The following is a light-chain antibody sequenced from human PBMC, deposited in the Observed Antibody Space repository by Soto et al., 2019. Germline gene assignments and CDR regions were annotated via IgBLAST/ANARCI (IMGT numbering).Light chain of an antibody. CDR2: DVT. CDR3: CSYVGSSTYV. J-gene: IGLJ1*01. CDR1: SSDVGGHNF. Sequence: QSALTQPRSVSGSPGQSVTISCTGTSSDVGGHNFVSWYQQHPGKAPQLMIYDVTKRPSGVPDRFSGSKSGNTASLTISGIQAEDEADYYCCSYVGSSTYVFGTGTKLTV. V-gene: IGLV2-11*01.